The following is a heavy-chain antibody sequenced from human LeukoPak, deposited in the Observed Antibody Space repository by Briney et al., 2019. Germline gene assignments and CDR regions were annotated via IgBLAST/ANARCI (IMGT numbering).Heavy chain of an antibody. J-gene: IGHJ6*03. CDR3: ASGYYYYMDV. CDR2: IYSGGST. V-gene: IGHV3-53*01. CDR1: GFTFDDYA. Sequence: GGSLRLSCAASGFTFDDYAMSWVRQAPGKGLEWVSVIYSGGSTYYADSVKGRFTISRDNSKNTLYLQMNSLRAEDTAVYYCASGYYYYMDVWGKGTTVTVSS.